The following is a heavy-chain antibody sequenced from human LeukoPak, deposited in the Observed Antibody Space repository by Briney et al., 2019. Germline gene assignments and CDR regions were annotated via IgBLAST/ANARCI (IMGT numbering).Heavy chain of an antibody. Sequence: SETLSLTCAVYGESFSGFYWSWIRRPPGKGLEWIGEINHSGPTNYSPSLKRRVIISTDTSKNQFSVRLMSVTASDTAVYYCARGPSHGGKYRGFFDYWGQGTLVAVSS. CDR2: INHSGPT. J-gene: IGHJ4*02. CDR1: GESFSGFY. CDR3: ARGPSHGGKYRGFFDY. D-gene: IGHD4-23*01. V-gene: IGHV4-34*01.